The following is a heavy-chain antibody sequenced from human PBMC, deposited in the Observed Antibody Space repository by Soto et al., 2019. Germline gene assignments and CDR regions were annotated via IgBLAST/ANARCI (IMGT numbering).Heavy chain of an antibody. D-gene: IGHD6-13*01. V-gene: IGHV3-48*01. CDR2: ISSSSSTM. CDR3: AREFDGSSWYVYGF. J-gene: IGHJ4*02. Sequence: EVQLVESGGGLVQPGGSLRLSCAASGFTFSSYSMNWVRQAPGKGLEWVSYISSSSSTMYYADSVKGRFTISRDNAKNSLYLQMNSLRAEDTAVYYCAREFDGSSWYVYGFWGQGTLVTVSS. CDR1: GFTFSSYS.